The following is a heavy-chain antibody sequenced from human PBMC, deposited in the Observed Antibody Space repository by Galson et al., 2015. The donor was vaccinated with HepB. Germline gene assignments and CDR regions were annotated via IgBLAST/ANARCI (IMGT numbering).Heavy chain of an antibody. CDR1: GYTFTSYA. CDR2: INAGNGNT. Sequence: SVKVSCKASGYTFTSYAMHWVRQAPGQRLEWMGWINAGNGNTDYAQKLQGRVTMTTDTSTSTAYMELRSLRSDDTAVYYCAFDAFDIWGQGTMVTVSS. V-gene: IGHV1-3*01. J-gene: IGHJ3*02. CDR3: AFDAFDI.